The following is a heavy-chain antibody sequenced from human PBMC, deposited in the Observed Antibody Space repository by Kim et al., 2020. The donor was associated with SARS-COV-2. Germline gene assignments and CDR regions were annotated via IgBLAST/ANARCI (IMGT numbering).Heavy chain of an antibody. J-gene: IGHJ6*02. CDR1: GYTFTSYY. D-gene: IGHD1-1*01. Sequence: ASVKVSCKASGYTFTSYYMHWVRQAPGQGLEWMGIINPSGGSTSYAQKFQGRVTMTRDTSTSTVYMELSSLRSEDTAVYYCARDSLQLERLLVKSYYYGMDVWGQGTTVTVSS. CDR3: ARDSLQLERLLVKSYYYGMDV. V-gene: IGHV1-46*01. CDR2: INPSGGST.